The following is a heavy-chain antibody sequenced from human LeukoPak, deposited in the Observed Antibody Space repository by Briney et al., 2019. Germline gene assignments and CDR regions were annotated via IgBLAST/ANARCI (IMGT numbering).Heavy chain of an antibody. CDR1: GGSFSGYY. CDR3: ARSEGHDYGELYYFDY. CDR2: INHSGST. V-gene: IGHV4-34*01. J-gene: IGHJ4*02. Sequence: SETLSRTCAVYGGSFSGYYWSWIRQPPGKGLEWIGEINHSGSTNYNPSLKSRVTISVDTSKNQFSLKLSSVTAADTAVYYCARSEGHDYGELYYFDYWGQGTLVTVSS. D-gene: IGHD4-17*01.